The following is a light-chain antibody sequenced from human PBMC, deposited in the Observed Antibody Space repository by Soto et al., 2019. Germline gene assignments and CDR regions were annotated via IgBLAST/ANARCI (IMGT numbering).Light chain of an antibody. V-gene: IGKV3-15*01. CDR1: QSVSSN. CDR3: QQYGRSQFT. Sequence: EIVMTQSPATLSVSPGERATLSCRASQSVSSNLAWYQQKPGQAPSLLIYGASTRATGTPARFSGSGSGTEFTLTISSLHPEDAATYYCQQYGRSQFTFGPGTKVDIK. CDR2: GAS. J-gene: IGKJ3*01.